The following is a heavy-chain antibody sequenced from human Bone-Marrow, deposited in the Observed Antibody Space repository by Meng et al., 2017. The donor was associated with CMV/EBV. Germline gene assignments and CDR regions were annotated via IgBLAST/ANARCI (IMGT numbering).Heavy chain of an antibody. CDR1: GYTFTSYD. V-gene: IGHV1-8*03. Sequence: ASVKVSCKASGYTFTSYDINWVRQATGQGLEWMGWMNPNSGNTGYAQKFQGRVTITRNTSISTAYMELSSLRSEDTAVYYCAREFEGCSGGSCYSLFDYWGQGTLVTVSS. J-gene: IGHJ4*02. D-gene: IGHD2-15*01. CDR3: AREFEGCSGGSCYSLFDY. CDR2: MNPNSGNT.